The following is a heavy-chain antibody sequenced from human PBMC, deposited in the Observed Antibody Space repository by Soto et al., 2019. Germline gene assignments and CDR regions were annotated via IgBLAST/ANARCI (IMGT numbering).Heavy chain of an antibody. CDR1: GGSISSSNW. J-gene: IGHJ4*02. CDR3: AREAESIAARRGGVGY. D-gene: IGHD6-6*01. CDR2: IYHSGST. Sequence: PSETLSLTCAVSGGSISSSNWWSWVRQPPGKGLEWIGEIYHSGSTNYNPSLKSRVTISVDKSKSQFSLKLSSVTAADTAVYYCAREAESIAARRGGVGYWGQGTLVTVSS. V-gene: IGHV4-4*02.